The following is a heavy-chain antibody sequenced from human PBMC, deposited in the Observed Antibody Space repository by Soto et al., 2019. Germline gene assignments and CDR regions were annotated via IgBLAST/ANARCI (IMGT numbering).Heavy chain of an antibody. V-gene: IGHV3-30-3*01. CDR1: GFTLSSYA. CDR2: ISYDGSNK. D-gene: IGHD4-17*01. CDR3: ARDDTYADRGWDY. Sequence: QVQLVESGGGVVQPGRSLRLSCAASGFTLSSYAMHWVRQAPGKGLEWVAVISYDGSNKYYADSVKGRFTISRDNXKNTLYLQMNSLRAEDTAVYYCARDDTYADRGWDYWGQGTLVTVSS. J-gene: IGHJ4*02.